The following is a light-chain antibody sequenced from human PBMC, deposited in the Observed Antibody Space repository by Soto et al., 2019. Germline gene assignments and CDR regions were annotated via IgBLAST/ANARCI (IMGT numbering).Light chain of an antibody. Sequence: QSALTQPPSASGPPGQSVTISCTGTSSDVGGYNYVSWYQQHPGKAPKLMIYEVSKRPSGVPDRFSGSKSGNTASLTVSGLQAEDEADYYCSSYAGSNNFVFVTGTKLTVL. CDR3: SSYAGSNNFV. CDR2: EVS. CDR1: SSDVGGYNY. J-gene: IGLJ1*01. V-gene: IGLV2-8*01.